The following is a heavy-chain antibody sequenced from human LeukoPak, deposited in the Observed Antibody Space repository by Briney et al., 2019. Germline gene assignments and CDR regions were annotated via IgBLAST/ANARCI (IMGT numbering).Heavy chain of an antibody. CDR1: GYTFASYD. D-gene: IGHD6-19*01. J-gene: IGHJ4*02. Sequence: GASVKVSCKASGYTFASYDINWVRQATGQGLEWMGWMNPNSGNTGYAQKFQGRVTMTRDTSISTAYMELSSLRSEDTAVYYCARWERSSGWPYWGQGTLVTVSS. CDR3: ARWERSSGWPY. V-gene: IGHV1-8*01. CDR2: MNPNSGNT.